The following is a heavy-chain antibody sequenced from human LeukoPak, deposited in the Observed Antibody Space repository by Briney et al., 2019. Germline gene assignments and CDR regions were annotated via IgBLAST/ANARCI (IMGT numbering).Heavy chain of an antibody. CDR3: ARMEGIAVAGHQGYFDY. CDR1: GGTVSRYA. V-gene: IGHV1-69*06. CDR2: IIPIFGTA. Sequence: SVKVSCKASGGTVSRYAISWERQAPGQGLEWMGGIIPIFGTANYAQKFQGRVTITADKSTSTAYMELSSLRSEDTAVYYCARMEGIAVAGHQGYFDYWGQGTLVTVSS. J-gene: IGHJ4*02. D-gene: IGHD6-19*01.